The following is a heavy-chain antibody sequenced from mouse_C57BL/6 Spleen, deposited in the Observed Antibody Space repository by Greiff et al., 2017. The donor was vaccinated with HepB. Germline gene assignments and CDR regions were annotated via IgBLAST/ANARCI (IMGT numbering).Heavy chain of an antibody. V-gene: IGHV1-69*01. CDR1: GYTFTSYW. CDR2: IDPSDSYT. Sequence: VQLQQPGAELVMPGASVKLSCKASGYTFTSYWMHWVKQRPGQGLEWIGEIDPSDSYTNYNQKFKGKSTLTVDKSSSTAYMQLSSLTSEDSAVYYCARGEDGFFAYWGQGTLVTVSA. D-gene: IGHD2-3*01. J-gene: IGHJ3*01. CDR3: ARGEDGFFAY.